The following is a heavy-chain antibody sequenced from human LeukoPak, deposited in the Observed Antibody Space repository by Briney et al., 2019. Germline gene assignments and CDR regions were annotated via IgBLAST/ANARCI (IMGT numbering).Heavy chain of an antibody. CDR2: IKPDGSEK. CDR3: ARLGSYADFDY. CDR1: GFTFSTYW. D-gene: IGHD1-26*01. V-gene: IGHV3-7*01. J-gene: IGHJ4*02. Sequence: PGGSLRLSCAASGFTFSTYWMSWVRQAPGKGLEWVANIKPDGSEKYYVDSVKGRFTFSRDNAKNSLYLQMNSLRAEDTAVHYCARLGSYADFDYWGQGTLVTVSS.